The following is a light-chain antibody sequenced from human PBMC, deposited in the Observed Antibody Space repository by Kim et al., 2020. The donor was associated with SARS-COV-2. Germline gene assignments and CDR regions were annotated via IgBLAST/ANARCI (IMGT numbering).Light chain of an antibody. CDR3: QVWDTSTDHVV. V-gene: IGLV3-21*04. Sequence: SYELTQPPSLSVAPGKTARITCGGNNIGGKNVRWYQQKPGQAPVLVKFYTSDRPSGLPARISASNSGNTATLTISGVEAGDEADYYCQVWDTSTDHVVFG. CDR1: NIGGKN. CDR2: YTS. J-gene: IGLJ2*01.